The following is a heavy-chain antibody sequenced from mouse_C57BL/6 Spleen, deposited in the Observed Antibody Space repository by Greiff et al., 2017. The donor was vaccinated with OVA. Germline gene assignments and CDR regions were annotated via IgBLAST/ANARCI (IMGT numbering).Heavy chain of an antibody. CDR2: IDPSDSYT. J-gene: IGHJ2*01. V-gene: IGHV1-50*01. CDR1: GYTFTSYW. D-gene: IGHD1-1*01. Sequence: QVQLQQPGAELVKPGASVKMSCKASGYTFTSYWMQWVKQRPGQGLEWIGEIDPSDSYTNYNQKFKGKATLTVDTSSRTAYLQLSSLTSEDSAVYYCARKQITTVVATDWGQGTTLTVSS. CDR3: ARKQITTVVATD.